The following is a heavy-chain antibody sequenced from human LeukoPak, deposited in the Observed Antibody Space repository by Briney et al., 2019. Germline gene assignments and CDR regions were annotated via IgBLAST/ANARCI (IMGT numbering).Heavy chain of an antibody. J-gene: IGHJ4*02. CDR3: ASDRRDCGNDSSRYYFDY. CDR2: IKSQADGGTK. CDR1: RFTFSNAW. V-gene: IGHV3-15*01. Sequence: GGSLRLSCAASRFTFSNAWMSWVPQAPGRGLEGVGRIKSQADGGTKNYAAPVNGRFTISRNDSKNTLFLQMNSLRTEDTAIYLCASDRRDCGNDSSRYYFDYWGQGTLVTVSS. D-gene: IGHD2-21*02.